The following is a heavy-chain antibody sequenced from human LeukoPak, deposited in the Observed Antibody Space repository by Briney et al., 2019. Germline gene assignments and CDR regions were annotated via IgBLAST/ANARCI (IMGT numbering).Heavy chain of an antibody. Sequence: PGGSLRLSCAASGFTVSNNYMSWVRQAPGKGLEWLSVIYSGGSKYYADSVKGRFTISRDNAKNSLYLQMNSLRDEDTAVYYCARDRYYDSGGFYFDYWGQGTLVTVSS. J-gene: IGHJ4*02. D-gene: IGHD3-22*01. CDR3: ARDRYYDSGGFYFDY. CDR2: IYSGGSK. V-gene: IGHV3-53*01. CDR1: GFTVSNNY.